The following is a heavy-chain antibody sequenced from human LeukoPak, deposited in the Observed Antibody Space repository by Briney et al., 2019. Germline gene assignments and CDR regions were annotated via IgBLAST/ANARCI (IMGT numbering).Heavy chain of an antibody. CDR1: GFTFSSYA. Sequence: PGGSLRLSCAGSGFTFSSYAMHWVRQAPGKGLEWVAVISYDGSNKYYADSVKGRFTISRDNSKNTLYLQMNSLRAEDTAVYYCATSRGAIPYLNDYWGQGTLVTVSS. V-gene: IGHV3-30-3*01. CDR3: ATSRGAIPYLNDY. J-gene: IGHJ4*02. CDR2: ISYDGSNK. D-gene: IGHD2-21*01.